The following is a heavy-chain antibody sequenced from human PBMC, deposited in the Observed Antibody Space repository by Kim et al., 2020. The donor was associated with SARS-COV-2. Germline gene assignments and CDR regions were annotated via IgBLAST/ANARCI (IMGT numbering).Heavy chain of an antibody. CDR3: ATALDRGRFDY. D-gene: IGHD6-6*01. CDR1: GGSISSYY. J-gene: IGHJ4*02. V-gene: IGHV4-59*01. CDR2: IYYSGST. Sequence: SETLSLTCTVSGGSISSYYWSWIRQPPGKGLEWIGYIYYSGSTNYNPSLKSRVTISVDTSKNQFSLKLSSVTAADTAVYYCATALDRGRFDYWGQGTLVTVSS.